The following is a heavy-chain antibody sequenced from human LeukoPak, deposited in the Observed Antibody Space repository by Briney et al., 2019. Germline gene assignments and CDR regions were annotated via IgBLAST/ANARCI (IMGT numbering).Heavy chain of an antibody. CDR3: ARDIHEDYDSSGYWFDP. Sequence: GGSLRLSCAASGFTVSSNYMSWVRQAPGKGLEWVSVIYSGGRTYYADSVKGRFTISRDNSKNTLYLQMNSLRAEDTAVYYCARDIHEDYDSSGYWFDPWGQGTLVTVSS. D-gene: IGHD3-22*01. CDR2: IYSGGRT. V-gene: IGHV3-66*01. J-gene: IGHJ5*02. CDR1: GFTVSSNY.